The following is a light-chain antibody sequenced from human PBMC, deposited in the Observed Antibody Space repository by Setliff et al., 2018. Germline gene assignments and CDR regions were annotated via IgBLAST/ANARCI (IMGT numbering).Light chain of an antibody. Sequence: QSALAQPASVSGSPGQSITISCTGTSSDVGGYNYVSWYQQHPGKAPKLMIYDVNKRPSGVPDRFSDSKSGNTASLTISGLQAEDEADYYCCSYAGSYTVIFGGGTKVTVL. CDR2: DVN. V-gene: IGLV2-11*01. J-gene: IGLJ2*01. CDR3: CSYAGSYTVI. CDR1: SSDVGGYNY.